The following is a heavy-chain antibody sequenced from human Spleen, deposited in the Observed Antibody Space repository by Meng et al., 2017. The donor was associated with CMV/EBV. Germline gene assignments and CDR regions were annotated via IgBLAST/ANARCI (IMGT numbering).Heavy chain of an antibody. CDR2: IYPSDSNI. V-gene: IGHV5-51*01. CDR1: GYTFTGYW. CDR3: ARVPPGVPHYYYYYGLDV. D-gene: IGHD2-2*01. Sequence: KVSCKGSGYTFTGYWIAWVRQMSGKGLEWMGTIYPSDSNIRYSPSFQGQATNSADKSISTAYLHWSSLKSSDTAMYFCARVPPGVPHYYYYYGLDVWGQGTTVTVSS. J-gene: IGHJ6*02.